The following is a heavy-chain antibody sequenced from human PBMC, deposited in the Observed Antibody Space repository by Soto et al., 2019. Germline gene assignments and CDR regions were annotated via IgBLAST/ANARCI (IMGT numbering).Heavy chain of an antibody. Sequence: EVHLVESGGGLVQPGGSLRLSCAASGFTFSSYWMYWVRKVPGKGLVWVSRINSDGSSTSYADSVKGRFTISRDNAKNSLDLHMNGLRAEDTGVYYCTKSYDYVWGVYWGQGTLVNVSS. J-gene: IGHJ4*02. V-gene: IGHV3-74*01. D-gene: IGHD3-16*01. CDR1: GFTFSSYW. CDR3: TKSYDYVWGVY. CDR2: INSDGSST.